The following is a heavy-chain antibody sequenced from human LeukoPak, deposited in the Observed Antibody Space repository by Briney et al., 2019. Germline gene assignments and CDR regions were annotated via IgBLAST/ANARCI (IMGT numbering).Heavy chain of an antibody. CDR2: ISYDGSNK. J-gene: IGHJ4*02. CDR3: AKLEGEFDY. D-gene: IGHD3-16*01. Sequence: PGGSLRLSCAASGFTFSSYGMHWVRQAPGMGMEWVAVISYDGSNKYYADSVKGRFTISRDNSKNTLYLQMNSLRAEDTAVYYCAKLEGEFDYWGQGTLVTVSS. V-gene: IGHV3-30*18. CDR1: GFTFSSYG.